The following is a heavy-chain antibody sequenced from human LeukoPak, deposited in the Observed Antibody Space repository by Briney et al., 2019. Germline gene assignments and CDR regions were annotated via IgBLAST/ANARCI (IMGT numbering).Heavy chain of an antibody. D-gene: IGHD6-19*01. J-gene: IGHJ4*02. CDR2: ISSSSSYI. CDR3: AIDRYSSGWYTFDY. Sequence: GGSLRLSCAASGFTFSSYAMSWVRLAPGKGLEWVSSISSSSSYISYADSVKGRFTISRDNAKNSLDLQMNSLRAEDTAVYYCAIDRYSSGWYTFDYWGQGTLVTVSS. V-gene: IGHV3-21*01. CDR1: GFTFSSYA.